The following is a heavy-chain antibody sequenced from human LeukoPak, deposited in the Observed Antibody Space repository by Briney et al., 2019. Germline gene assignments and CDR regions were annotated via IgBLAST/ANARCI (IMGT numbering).Heavy chain of an antibody. Sequence: GGSLRLSCAASGFTFSSYLMSWVRQAPGKGLEWVANINPDESQRYYVDSVKGRFTISRDNAKNSLYLQMNSLRAEDTAVYYCARGGAYYYDSSGYYYIWGQGTLVTVSS. D-gene: IGHD3-22*01. CDR2: INPDESQR. CDR1: GFTFSSYL. J-gene: IGHJ4*02. CDR3: ARGGAYYYDSSGYYYI. V-gene: IGHV3-7*01.